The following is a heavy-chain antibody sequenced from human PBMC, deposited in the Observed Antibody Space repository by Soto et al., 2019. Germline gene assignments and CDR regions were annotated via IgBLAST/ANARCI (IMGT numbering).Heavy chain of an antibody. CDR1: GGSISSGDYY. Sequence: SETLSLTCTVSGGSISSGDYYWSWIRQPPGKGLEWIGYIYYSGSTYYNPSLKSRVTISVDTSKNQFSLKLSSVTAADTAVYYCASMVRDPWGAFDIRGQGTMVTVSS. J-gene: IGHJ3*02. D-gene: IGHD3-10*01. CDR3: ASMVRDPWGAFDI. V-gene: IGHV4-30-4*01. CDR2: IYYSGST.